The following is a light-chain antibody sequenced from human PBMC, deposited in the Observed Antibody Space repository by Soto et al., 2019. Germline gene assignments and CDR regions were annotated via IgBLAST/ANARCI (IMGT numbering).Light chain of an antibody. CDR2: KAS. Sequence: DIPMTQSPSTLSASVGDRVTITCRASQSISSWLAWYQQKPGKAPKLLIYKASSLESGVPSRFIGSGSGTEFTLTISSLQPDDFATYYCQQYNSDPWTFGQGTKVEIK. J-gene: IGKJ1*01. CDR1: QSISSW. V-gene: IGKV1-5*03. CDR3: QQYNSDPWT.